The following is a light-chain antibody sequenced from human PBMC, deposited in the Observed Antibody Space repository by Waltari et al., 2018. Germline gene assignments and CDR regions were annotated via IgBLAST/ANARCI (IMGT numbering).Light chain of an antibody. CDR3: AAWDDSLRAVV. Sequence: YQQLPGTAPKVLIYRNNRRPSRVPDRFSGSKSGTSASLAISGLRSEDEADYYCAAWDDSLRAVVFGGGTKLCVL. V-gene: IGLV1-47*01. J-gene: IGLJ2*01. CDR2: RNN.